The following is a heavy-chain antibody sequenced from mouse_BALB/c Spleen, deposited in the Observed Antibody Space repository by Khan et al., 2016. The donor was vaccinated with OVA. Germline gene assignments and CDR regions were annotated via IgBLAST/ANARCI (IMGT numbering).Heavy chain of an antibody. CDR1: GFSLTNDS. J-gene: IGHJ3*01. CDR2: IWSDGST. D-gene: IGHD2-4*01. CDR3: ARTGYDYGRGAWFAY. Sequence: QVQLKQSGPGLVQPSQSLSITCTVSGFSLTNDSVHWVRQSPGKGLEWLGVIWSDGSTDYNAAFISRLRISKYNSTIELYFKMNSLQPNDTAVYYCARTGYDYGRGAWFAYWGQGTLVTVSA. V-gene: IGHV2-2*02.